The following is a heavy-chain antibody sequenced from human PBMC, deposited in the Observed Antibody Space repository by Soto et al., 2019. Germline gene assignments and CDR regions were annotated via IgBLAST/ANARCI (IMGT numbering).Heavy chain of an antibody. Sequence: PSETLSLTCTVSGGSISSYYWSWIRQPPGKGLEWIGYIYYSGSTNYNPSLKSRVTISVDTSKNQFSLKLSSVTAADTAVYYCARTKYTVTTVGWFDPWGQGTLVTGSS. CDR3: ARTKYTVTTVGWFDP. D-gene: IGHD4-17*01. CDR2: IYYSGST. J-gene: IGHJ5*02. V-gene: IGHV4-59*01. CDR1: GGSISSYY.